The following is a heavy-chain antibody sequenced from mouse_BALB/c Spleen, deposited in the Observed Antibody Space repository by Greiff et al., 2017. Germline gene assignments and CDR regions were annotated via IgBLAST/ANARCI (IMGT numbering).Heavy chain of an antibody. CDR3: ASPRIYYYGSSLWYFDV. CDR1: GYTFTDYW. V-gene: IGHV1-69*01. CDR2: IDTSDSYT. D-gene: IGHD1-1*01. J-gene: IGHJ1*01. Sequence: QVQLQQPGAELVMPGASVKMSCKASGYTFTDYWMHWVKQRPGQGLEWIGAIDTSDSYTSYNQKFKGKATLTVDESSSTAYMQLSSLTSEDSAVYYCASPRIYYYGSSLWYFDVWGAGTTVTVSS.